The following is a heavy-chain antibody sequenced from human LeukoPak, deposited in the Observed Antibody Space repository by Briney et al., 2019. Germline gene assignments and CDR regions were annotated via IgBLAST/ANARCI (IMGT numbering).Heavy chain of an antibody. Sequence: SVKVSCKASGGTFSSYAISLVRHAPGQGLEWMGGIIPIFGTANYAQKFQGRVTITADESTSTAYMELSSLRSEDTAVHYCARDLDEVSVVPAANDAFDIWSQGTMVTVSS. V-gene: IGHV1-69*13. J-gene: IGHJ3*02. CDR2: IIPIFGTA. D-gene: IGHD2-2*01. CDR1: GGTFSSYA. CDR3: ARDLDEVSVVPAANDAFDI.